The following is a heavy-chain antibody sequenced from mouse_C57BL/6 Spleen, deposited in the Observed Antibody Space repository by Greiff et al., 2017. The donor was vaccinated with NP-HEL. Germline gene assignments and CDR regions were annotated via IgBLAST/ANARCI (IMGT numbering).Heavy chain of an antibody. Sequence: VQLQQPGAELVKPGASVKLSCKASGYTFTSYWMHWVKQRPGQGLEWIGMIHPNSGSTNYNEKFKSKATLTVDKSSSTAYMQLSSLTSEDSAVYYCASDSSGYGMDYWGQGTSVTVSS. CDR3: ASDSSGYGMDY. D-gene: IGHD3-2*02. CDR1: GYTFTSYW. J-gene: IGHJ4*01. CDR2: IHPNSGST. V-gene: IGHV1-64*01.